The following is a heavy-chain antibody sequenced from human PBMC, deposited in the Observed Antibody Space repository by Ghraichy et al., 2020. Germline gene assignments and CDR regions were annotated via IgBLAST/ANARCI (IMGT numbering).Heavy chain of an antibody. V-gene: IGHV4-59*01. Sequence: SETLSLTCTVSGGSISSYYWSWIRQPPGKGLGWIGYIYYSGGIQYNPSLESRVYISLDTSKSQFSLKLSSVTAADTAVYYCVRETVDYYDSGKPWSSGMDVWGQGTTVTVSS. CDR1: GGSISSYY. D-gene: IGHD3-10*01. CDR3: VRETVDYYDSGKPWSSGMDV. J-gene: IGHJ6*02. CDR2: IYYSGGI.